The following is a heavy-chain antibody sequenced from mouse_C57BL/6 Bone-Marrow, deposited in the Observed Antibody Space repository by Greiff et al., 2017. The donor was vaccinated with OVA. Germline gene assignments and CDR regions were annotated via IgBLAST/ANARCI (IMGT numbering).Heavy chain of an antibody. J-gene: IGHJ2*01. CDR2: IYPGSGST. V-gene: IGHV1-55*01. CDR3: ARRAYFDY. Sequence: QVQLKQSGAELARPGASVKLSCKASGYTFTSYWITWVKQRPGQGLEWIGDIYPGSGSTNYNEKFKSKATLTVDTSSSTAYMQLSSLTSEDSAVYYCARRAYFDYWGQGTTLTVSS. D-gene: IGHD3-3*01. CDR1: GYTFTSYW.